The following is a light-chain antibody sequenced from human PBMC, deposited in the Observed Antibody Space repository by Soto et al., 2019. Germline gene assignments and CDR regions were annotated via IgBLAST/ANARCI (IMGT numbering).Light chain of an antibody. Sequence: IQITQSKSSLSASVGDSVTITCRASQSISSFLNWYQQKPGKAPKVLVYGVSSLQSGVPSRFSGSGSGTDFTLIISSLQPEDFATYYCQQSYTTPRTFGQGRR. J-gene: IGKJ5*01. CDR1: QSISSF. CDR3: QQSYTTPRT. CDR2: GVS. V-gene: IGKV1-39*01.